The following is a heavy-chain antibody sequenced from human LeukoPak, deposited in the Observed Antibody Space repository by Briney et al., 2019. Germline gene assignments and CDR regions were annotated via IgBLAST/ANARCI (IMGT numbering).Heavy chain of an antibody. V-gene: IGHV5-51*01. J-gene: IGHJ4*02. D-gene: IGHD6-13*01. Sequence: PGESLKISCEGSGYSFHNYWIGWVRQMPGKGLEWMGIIYPGDSDTRYSPSFQGQVTISADKSISTAYLQWSSLKASDTAMYYCARLSVAAADPFDYWGQGTLVTVSS. CDR2: IYPGDSDT. CDR3: ARLSVAAADPFDY. CDR1: GYSFHNYW.